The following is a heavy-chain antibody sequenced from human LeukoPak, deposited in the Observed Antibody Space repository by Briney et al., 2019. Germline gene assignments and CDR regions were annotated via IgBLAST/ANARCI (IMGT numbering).Heavy chain of an antibody. D-gene: IGHD2-15*01. J-gene: IGHJ3*02. CDR3: ANYNPLPLLGYCSGGSCPRNAFDI. CDR2: IYHSGST. V-gene: IGHV4-30-2*01. Sequence: PSQTLSLTCTVSGGSISSGGYYWSWIRQPPGKGLEWIGYIYHSGSTYYNPSLKSRVTISVDRSKNQFSLKLSSVTAADTAVYYCANYNPLPLLGYCSGGSCPRNAFDIWGQGTMVTVSS. CDR1: GGSISSGGYY.